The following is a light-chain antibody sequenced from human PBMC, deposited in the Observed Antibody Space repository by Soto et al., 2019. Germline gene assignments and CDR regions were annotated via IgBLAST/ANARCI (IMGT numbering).Light chain of an antibody. V-gene: IGKV3-20*01. Sequence: EIVLTPSPGTLSLSPGERATLFCRASQSVSRSHLAWYQQKPGQAPRLLMYGASSRATGIPYRFSGGGSGADFTLTISRLEPEDFGVYYCQQYHNSILMFGQGTKVDI. CDR1: QSVSRSH. CDR3: QQYHNSILM. J-gene: IGKJ1*01. CDR2: GAS.